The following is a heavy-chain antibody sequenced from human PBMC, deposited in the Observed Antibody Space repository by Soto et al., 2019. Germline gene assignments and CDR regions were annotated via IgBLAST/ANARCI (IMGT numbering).Heavy chain of an antibody. Sequence: PGGSLRLSCAASGFTFSNAWMSWVRQAPGKGLEWVGRIKSKTDGGTTDYAAPVKGRFTISRDNSKNTLYLQMNSLRAEDTAVYYCAKELYGSGSYGYYYYYGMDVWGLGTTVTVSS. J-gene: IGHJ6*02. D-gene: IGHD3-10*01. V-gene: IGHV3-15*01. CDR3: AKELYGSGSYGYYYYYGMDV. CDR2: IKSKTDGGTT. CDR1: GFTFSNAW.